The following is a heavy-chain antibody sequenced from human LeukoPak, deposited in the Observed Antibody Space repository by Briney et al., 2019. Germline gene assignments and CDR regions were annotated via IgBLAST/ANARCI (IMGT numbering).Heavy chain of an antibody. Sequence: GGSLRLSCAASGFSFSVYAMHWVRQAQGKGLEWVAFIRNDGSNENYADSVKGRFTISRDKSKNTLYLRMNSLRAEDTAVYYCAKDRGDLPPYFDYWGQGTLVTVSS. V-gene: IGHV3-30*02. CDR1: GFSFSVYA. CDR3: AKDRGDLPPYFDY. D-gene: IGHD2-21*02. J-gene: IGHJ4*02. CDR2: IRNDGSNE.